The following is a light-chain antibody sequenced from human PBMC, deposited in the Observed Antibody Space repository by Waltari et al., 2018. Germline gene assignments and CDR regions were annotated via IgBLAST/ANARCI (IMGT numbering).Light chain of an antibody. CDR1: SSGVGSYNL. CDR2: GVS. V-gene: IGLV2-23*02. CDR3: CSYVGSRIVV. J-gene: IGLJ2*01. Sequence: QSALTQPASVSGSPGQSITITCTGTSSGVGSYNLVSWYQQHPGKVPKPMIYGVSKRPSGISNRFSGSESGNTASLTISGLQAEDEADYYCCSYVGSRIVVFGGGTKMTVL.